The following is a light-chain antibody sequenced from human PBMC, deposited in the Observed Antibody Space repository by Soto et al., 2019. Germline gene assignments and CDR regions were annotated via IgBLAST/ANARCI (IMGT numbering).Light chain of an antibody. CDR1: QNIGSY. V-gene: IGKV3-11*01. J-gene: IGKJ4*01. Sequence: EIVLTQSPGTLSLSPGERATLSCRASQNIGSYLGWYQQKPGPAPRLLIYDVSNRATGIPARFSGSGSGTDFTLTISSLEPEDFASYFCQQRSDWPLTFGGGTRVEIK. CDR2: DVS. CDR3: QQRSDWPLT.